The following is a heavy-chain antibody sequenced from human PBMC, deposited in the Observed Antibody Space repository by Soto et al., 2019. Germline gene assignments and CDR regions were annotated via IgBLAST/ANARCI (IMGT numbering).Heavy chain of an antibody. CDR1: GFTFSSYE. J-gene: IGHJ4*02. CDR3: ARGQYSRGGGYFDY. Sequence: EVQLVESGGGLVQPGGSLRLSCAASGFTFSSYEMNWVRQAPGKGLEWVSYISSSGSTIYYADSVKGRFTISRDNAKNFMYLQMNSLRAEDTAVYYCARGQYSRGGGYFDYWGQETLVTVSS. V-gene: IGHV3-48*03. CDR2: ISSSGSTI. D-gene: IGHD6-13*01.